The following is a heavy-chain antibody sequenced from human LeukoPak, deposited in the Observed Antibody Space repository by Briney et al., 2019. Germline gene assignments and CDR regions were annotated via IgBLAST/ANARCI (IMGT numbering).Heavy chain of an antibody. Sequence: ASVKVSCKAVGDTFSIYGISWVRQAPGQGLEWMGGIIPISGAAEYAQKFQGRVTMTEDTSTDTAYMELSSLRSEDTAVYYCATGSYYDSSGFSFDIWGQGTMVTVSS. J-gene: IGHJ3*02. V-gene: IGHV1-69*06. CDR2: IIPISGAA. CDR1: GDTFSIYG. D-gene: IGHD3-22*01. CDR3: ATGSYYDSSGFSFDI.